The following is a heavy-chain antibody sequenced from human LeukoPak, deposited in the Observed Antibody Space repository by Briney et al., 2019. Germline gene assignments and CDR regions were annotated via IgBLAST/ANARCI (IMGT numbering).Heavy chain of an antibody. D-gene: IGHD4/OR15-4a*01. CDR1: RFTFSSYS. J-gene: IGHJ4*02. Sequence: TGGSLRLSGAASRFTFSSYSMNWVRQAPGKGLEWVSSISSSGSYIYYADSVKGRFTISRDNAKNSLYLQMNSLRAEDTAVYYCARGLFGAKDYWGQGILVTVSS. CDR2: ISSSGSYI. CDR3: ARGLFGAKDY. V-gene: IGHV3-21*01.